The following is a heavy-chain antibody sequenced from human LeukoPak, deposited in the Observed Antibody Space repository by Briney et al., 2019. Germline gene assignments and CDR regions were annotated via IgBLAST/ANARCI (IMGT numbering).Heavy chain of an antibody. J-gene: IGHJ4*02. CDR2: ISGSGGST. Sequence: GGSLRLSCAASGFTFSSYAMSWVRQAPGKGLEWVSAISGSGGSTSYADSVKGRFTISRDNSKNTLYLQMNSLRAEDTAVYYCAKGTAVWWLLGGGFDYWGQGTLVTVSS. CDR3: AKGTAVWWLLGGGFDY. D-gene: IGHD5-12*01. CDR1: GFTFSSYA. V-gene: IGHV3-23*01.